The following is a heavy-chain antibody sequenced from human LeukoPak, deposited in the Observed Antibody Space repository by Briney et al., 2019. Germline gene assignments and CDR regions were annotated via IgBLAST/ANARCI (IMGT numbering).Heavy chain of an antibody. CDR3: AAVAGTVSFWFDP. Sequence: GASVKVSCKVSGYTLTELSMHWVRQAPGKRLEWMGGFDPEDGETIYAQRFQGRVTMTEDTSTDTAYMELSSLRSEDTAVYYCAAVAGTVSFWFDPWGQGTLVTVSS. V-gene: IGHV1-24*01. CDR1: GYTLTELS. CDR2: FDPEDGET. J-gene: IGHJ5*02. D-gene: IGHD6-19*01.